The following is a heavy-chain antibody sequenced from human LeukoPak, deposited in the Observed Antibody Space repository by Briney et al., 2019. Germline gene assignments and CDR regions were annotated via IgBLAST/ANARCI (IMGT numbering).Heavy chain of an antibody. D-gene: IGHD3-22*01. J-gene: IGHJ4*02. CDR2: IIPIFGTA. V-gene: IGHV1-69*13. Sequence: SVTVSCKASGGTFSSYAISWVRQAPGQGLEWMGGIIPIFGTANYAQKFQGRVTITADESTSTAYMELSSLRSEDTAVYYCASRSADYYDSSVDYWGQGTLVTVSS. CDR3: ASRSADYYDSSVDY. CDR1: GGTFSSYA.